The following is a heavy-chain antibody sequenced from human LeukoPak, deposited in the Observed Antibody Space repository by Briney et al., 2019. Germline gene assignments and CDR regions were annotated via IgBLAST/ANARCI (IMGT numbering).Heavy chain of an antibody. CDR2: IYYSGST. V-gene: IGHV4-59*01. CDR1: GGSISSYY. J-gene: IGHJ4*02. D-gene: IGHD3-10*01. Sequence: KPSQTLSLTCTVSGGSISSYYWSWIRQPPGKELEWIGYIYYSGSTNYNPSLKSRVTISVDTSKNQFSLKLSSVTAADTAVYYCARVGSHRVRGVIIDYWGQGTLVTVSS. CDR3: ARVGSHRVRGVIIDY.